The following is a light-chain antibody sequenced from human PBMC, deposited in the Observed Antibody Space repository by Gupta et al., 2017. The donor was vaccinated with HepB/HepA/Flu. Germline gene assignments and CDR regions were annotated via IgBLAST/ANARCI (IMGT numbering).Light chain of an antibody. J-gene: IGLJ1*01. V-gene: IGLV1-40*01. Sequence: QSVLTQPPSVSGAPGQGVTISCTGRISNIGAGYNVHWYQHLPGTAPKLLIFRNSNRPSGVPDRFSGSKSGTSASLAISGLQAEDEADYYCQTYDSSLSGHVFGTGTKVTVL. CDR1: ISNIGAGYN. CDR3: QTYDSSLSGHV. CDR2: RNS.